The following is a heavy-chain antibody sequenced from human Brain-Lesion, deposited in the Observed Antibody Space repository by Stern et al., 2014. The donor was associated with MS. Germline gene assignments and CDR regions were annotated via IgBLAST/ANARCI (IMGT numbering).Heavy chain of an antibody. Sequence: QMQLVQSGGEVTKPGASVKVSCKASGYTFTTYGLSWVRQAPGQGLERMGWISAYTGNTNYAQNFQGRVTMTTDTATSTAYMDLRSLRPDDTAIYYCARRVYGDYAAYQDLWGQGTPVTVSS. J-gene: IGHJ5*02. CDR3: ARRVYGDYAAYQDL. CDR1: GYTFTTYG. D-gene: IGHD4-17*01. V-gene: IGHV1-18*04. CDR2: ISAYTGNT.